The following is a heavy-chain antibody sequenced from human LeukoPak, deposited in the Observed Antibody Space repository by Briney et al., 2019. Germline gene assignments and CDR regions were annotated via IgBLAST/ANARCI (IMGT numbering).Heavy chain of an antibody. CDR1: GYGFTSYW. V-gene: IGHV5-51*01. CDR3: ARQKAYCGGDCYTIDY. Sequence: GAALQISCKGSGYGFTSYWIGWGRRMPGKGRGWMXXIYPGDSDTRYSPSFQGQVTISADKSISTAYLQWSSLKASDTAMYYCARQKAYCGGDCYTIDYWGQGTLVTVSS. J-gene: IGHJ4*02. CDR2: IYPGDSDT. D-gene: IGHD2-21*02.